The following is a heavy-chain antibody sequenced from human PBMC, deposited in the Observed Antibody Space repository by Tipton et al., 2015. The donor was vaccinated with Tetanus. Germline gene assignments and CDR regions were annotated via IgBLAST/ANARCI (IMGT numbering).Heavy chain of an antibody. D-gene: IGHD1-26*01. J-gene: IGHJ4*02. CDR2: IYYGGST. V-gene: IGHV4-31*03. CDR1: GGSISSGGYY. Sequence: TLSLTCTVSGGSISSGGYYWSWIRQHPGKGLEWIGDIYYGGSTYYNPSLKSRVTLSVDTSKNQFSLKLNSVTAADTAVYYCARDQARGARGWNYFDYWGQGTLVTVSS. CDR3: ARDQARGARGWNYFDY.